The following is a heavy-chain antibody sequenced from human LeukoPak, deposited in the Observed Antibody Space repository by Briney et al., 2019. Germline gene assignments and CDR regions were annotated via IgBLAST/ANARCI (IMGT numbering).Heavy chain of an antibody. Sequence: GGSLRFSCAASGFTVITNDMTWVRQAPGKGLKWVSVLYSDGNTKYADSVQGRFTISRDNSKNTLYLEMNSLSPDDTAVYYCARGVEPLAANTLAYWGQGTLVTVSS. CDR1: GFTVITND. CDR3: ARGVEPLAANTLAY. D-gene: IGHD1-14*01. CDR2: LYSDGNT. V-gene: IGHV3-53*01. J-gene: IGHJ4*02.